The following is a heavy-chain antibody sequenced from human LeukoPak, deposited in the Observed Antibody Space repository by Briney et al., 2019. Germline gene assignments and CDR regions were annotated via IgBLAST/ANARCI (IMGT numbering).Heavy chain of an antibody. CDR1: GGSFSGYY. J-gene: IGHJ4*02. Sequence: SETLSLTCAVYGGSFSGYYWSWIRQPPGKGLEWIGEINHSGSTNYNPSLKSRVTISVDTSKNQFSLKLSSVTAADTAVCYCARGTNAGYSSGWYRGNYYFDYWGQGTLVTVSS. CDR2: INHSGST. V-gene: IGHV4-34*01. D-gene: IGHD6-19*01. CDR3: ARGTNAGYSSGWYRGNYYFDY.